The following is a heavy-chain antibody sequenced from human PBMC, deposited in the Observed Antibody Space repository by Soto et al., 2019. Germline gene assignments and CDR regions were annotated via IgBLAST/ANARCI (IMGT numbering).Heavy chain of an antibody. V-gene: IGHV1-2*02. CDR3: AREAMLGVAAKPRMGYYGMDV. CDR1: GYTFTGYY. CDR2: INPNSGGT. Sequence: ASVKVSCKASGYTFTGYYMHWVRQAPGQGLEWMGWINPNSGGTNYAQKFQGRVTMTRDTSISTAYMELSRLRSDDTAVYYCAREAMLGVAAKPRMGYYGMDVWGQGTTVTVS. D-gene: IGHD2-15*01. J-gene: IGHJ6*02.